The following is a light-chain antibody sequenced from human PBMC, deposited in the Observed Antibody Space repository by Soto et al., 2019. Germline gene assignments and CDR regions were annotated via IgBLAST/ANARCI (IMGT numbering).Light chain of an antibody. J-gene: IGLJ1*01. CDR3: QSYDSSLRGSV. Sequence: QSVLTQPPSVSGAPGQTVTISCAGSSSNIGPGFDVRWYQQVSGAAPKLLIYGNSNRPSGVPDRFSGSRSGTSASLAITGLQPEDEADYYCQSYDSSLRGSVFGPGTKVAV. CDR1: SSNIGPGFD. V-gene: IGLV1-40*01. CDR2: GNS.